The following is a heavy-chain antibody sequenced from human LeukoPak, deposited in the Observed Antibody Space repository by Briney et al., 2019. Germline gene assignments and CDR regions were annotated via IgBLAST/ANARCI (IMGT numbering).Heavy chain of an antibody. CDR2: ISSSGSTI. J-gene: IGHJ4*02. V-gene: IGHV3-11*01. CDR1: GFSFCDYY. CDR3: ASSVL. Sequence: GGSLRLSCAASGFSFCDYYMSWIRQAPGEGLEWGAYISSSGSTIYYADSVNGRFPISRDNAKNSLYLQMNSPRAEDPAVYYCASSVLWGQGTLVTVSS. D-gene: IGHD3-10*01.